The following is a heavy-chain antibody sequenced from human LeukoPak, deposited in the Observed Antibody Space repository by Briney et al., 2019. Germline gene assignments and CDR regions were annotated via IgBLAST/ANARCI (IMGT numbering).Heavy chain of an antibody. CDR2: INSDGTST. J-gene: IGHJ6*03. CDR3: AKGHASYYYYYMDV. V-gene: IGHV3-74*01. CDR1: GFTFRSYW. D-gene: IGHD3-16*01. Sequence: GGSLRLSCGASGFTFRSYWMHWVRQAPGKGLVWVSRINSDGTSTSYADSVKGRFTISRDNAENTLYLQMNSLRAEDTAVYYCAKGHASYYYYYMDVWGKGTTVTVSS.